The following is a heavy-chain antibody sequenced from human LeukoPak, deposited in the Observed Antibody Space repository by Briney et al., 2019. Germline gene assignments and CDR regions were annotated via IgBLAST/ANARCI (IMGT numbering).Heavy chain of an antibody. CDR3: ARRSRQPRHAYFDY. Sequence: SVKVSCKTSGDTFSNDAISWVRQAPGQGPEWMGDIIPKFGTTNYAQKFRGRVSITTDDSTTTACMELSRLKSDDTAVYYCARRSRQPRHAYFDYWGLGTLVTVSS. V-gene: IGHV1-69*05. J-gene: IGHJ4*02. CDR2: IIPKFGTT. D-gene: IGHD1-1*01. CDR1: GDTFSNDA.